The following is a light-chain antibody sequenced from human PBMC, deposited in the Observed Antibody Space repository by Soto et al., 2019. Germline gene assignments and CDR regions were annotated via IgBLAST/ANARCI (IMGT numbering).Light chain of an antibody. CDR2: EVS. CDR3: CSYAGSSTPLI. CDR1: SSDVGIYNL. Sequence: QSVLTQPASVSGSPGQSITISCTGTSSDVGIYNLVSWYQQHPGKAPKLMIYEVSNRTSGVYKRFSGSKSGNTASLTSAGLQAEDEADYYCCSYAGSSTPLIFGTGTKLTVL. V-gene: IGLV2-23*02. J-gene: IGLJ1*01.